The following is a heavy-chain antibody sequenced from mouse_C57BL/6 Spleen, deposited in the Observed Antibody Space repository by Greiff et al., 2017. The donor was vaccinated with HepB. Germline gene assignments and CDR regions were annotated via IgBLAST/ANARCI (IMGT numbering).Heavy chain of an antibody. CDR1: GYSITSGYY. CDR2: ISYDGSN. D-gene: IGHD1-1*01. Sequence: EVKLMESGPGLVKPSQSLSLTCSVTGYSITSGYYWNWIRQFPGNKLEWMGYISYDGSNNYNPSLKNRISITRDTSKNQFFLKLNSVTTEDTATYYCARITRGYFDYWGQGTTLTVSS. J-gene: IGHJ2*01. V-gene: IGHV3-6*01. CDR3: ARITRGYFDY.